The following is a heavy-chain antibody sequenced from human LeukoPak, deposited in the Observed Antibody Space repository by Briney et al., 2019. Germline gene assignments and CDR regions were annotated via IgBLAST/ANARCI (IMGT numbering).Heavy chain of an antibody. V-gene: IGHV3-66*01. CDR2: IYSGGST. CDR3: ARVDFIVRATEAGWFDP. Sequence: GGSLRLSCAASGFTVSSNYMSWVRQAPGKGLEWVSVIYSGGSTYYADSVKGRFTISRDNSKNTLYLQMNSLRAEDTAVYYCARVDFIVRATEAGWFDPWGQGTLVTVSS. D-gene: IGHD1-26*01. CDR1: GFTVSSNY. J-gene: IGHJ5*02.